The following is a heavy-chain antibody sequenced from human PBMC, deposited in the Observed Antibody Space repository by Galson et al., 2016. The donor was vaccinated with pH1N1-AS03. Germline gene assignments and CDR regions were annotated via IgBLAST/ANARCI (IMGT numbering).Heavy chain of an antibody. CDR3: VKGGGYSHGFLEYYFDS. J-gene: IGHJ4*02. Sequence: SLRLSCAASGFTFNRHAMHWVRQAPGKGLEWVAIMSYDGSTKYYTDSVRDRFTISRDNPTNTVYLEMNTLRPEDTAVYYCVKGGGYSHGFLEYYFDSWGQGTLVTVSS. V-gene: IGHV3-30*18. D-gene: IGHD3-3*01. CDR2: MSYDGSTK. CDR1: GFTFNRHA.